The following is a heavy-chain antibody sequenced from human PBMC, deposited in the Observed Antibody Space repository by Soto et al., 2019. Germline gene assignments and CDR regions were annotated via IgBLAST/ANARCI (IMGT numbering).Heavy chain of an antibody. CDR1: GGSINTFY. CDR3: AREGSYSAYNFAHGIQLWSFDF. Sequence: QVRLQESGPGLLKPSETLSLTCTVSGGSINTFYWSWVRQPAGKGLEWIGRIFSSGSTSFNPSLESRVAMSVDTSKNTFSLNLSSVTAADMAVYYCAREGSYSAYNFAHGIQLWSFDFWGQGALVTVSS. D-gene: IGHD5-12*01. CDR2: IFSSGST. J-gene: IGHJ4*02. V-gene: IGHV4-4*07.